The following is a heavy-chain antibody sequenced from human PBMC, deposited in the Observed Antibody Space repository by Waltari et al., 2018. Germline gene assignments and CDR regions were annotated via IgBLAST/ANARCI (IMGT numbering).Heavy chain of an antibody. CDR3: AHSYLDRDGYNYVDY. D-gene: IGHD5-12*01. CDR1: GFSLSTSGVG. Sequence: QITLKESGPTTEKPTQTRTLTCTFPGFSLSTSGVGVGWLGQPPGKALEWLALIYWDDDKRYSPSLKSRLTITKDTSKNQVVLTMTNMDPVDTATYYCAHSYLDRDGYNYVDYWGQGTLVTVSS. V-gene: IGHV2-5*02. CDR2: IYWDDDK. J-gene: IGHJ4*02.